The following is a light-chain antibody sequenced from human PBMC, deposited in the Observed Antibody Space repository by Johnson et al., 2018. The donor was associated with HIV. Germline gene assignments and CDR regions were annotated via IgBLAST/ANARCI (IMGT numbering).Light chain of an antibody. CDR2: ENN. J-gene: IGLJ1*01. V-gene: IGLV1-51*02. CDR1: TSNFDNNY. CDR3: VTWDSILSAYV. Sequence: QSVLTQPPSVSAAPGQKVTISCSGNTSNFDNNYVSWYLQLPETAPKLLIYENNKRPSGIPDRFSGSKSGLSATLGINGLQTGDEADDYCVTWDSILSAYVFGTGTKVTFL.